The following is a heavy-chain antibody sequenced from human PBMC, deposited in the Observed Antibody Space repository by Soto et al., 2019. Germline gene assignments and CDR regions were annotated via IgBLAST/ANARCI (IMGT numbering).Heavy chain of an antibody. Sequence: ASVKVSCKASGYTFTGYYMHWVRQAPGQGLEWMGWINPNSGGTNYAQKFQGRVTMTRDTSISTAYMELSRLRSDDTAVYYCAREASGYEVFHFDYWGQGTLVTVSS. D-gene: IGHD5-12*01. CDR1: GYTFTGYY. CDR2: INPNSGGT. CDR3: AREASGYEVFHFDY. V-gene: IGHV1-2*02. J-gene: IGHJ4*02.